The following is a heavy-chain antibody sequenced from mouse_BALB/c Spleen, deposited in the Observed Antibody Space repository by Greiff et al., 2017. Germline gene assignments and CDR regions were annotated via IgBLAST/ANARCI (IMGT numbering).Heavy chain of an antibody. J-gene: IGHJ4*01. Sequence: QVQLKQSGPELVKPGASVKISCKASGYAFSSSWMNWVKQRPGQGLEWIGRIYPGDGDTNYNGKFKGKATLTADKSSSTAYMQLSSLTSVDSAVYFCARGGSSYAMDYWGQGTSVTVSS. CDR1: GYAFSSSW. CDR3: ARGGSSYAMDY. D-gene: IGHD6-1*01. CDR2: IYPGDGDT. V-gene: IGHV1-82*01.